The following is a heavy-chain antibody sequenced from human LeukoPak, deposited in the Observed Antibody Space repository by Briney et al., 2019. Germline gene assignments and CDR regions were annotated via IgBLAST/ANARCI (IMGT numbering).Heavy chain of an antibody. Sequence: SETLSLTCAVYGGSFSGYYWSWIRQPPGKGLEWIGEINHSGSTNYNPSLKSRVTISVDTSKNQFSLKLSSVTAADTAVYYCARVDSSGWYRDHYYYYGMDVWGQGTTVTVSS. CDR2: INHSGST. D-gene: IGHD6-19*01. V-gene: IGHV4-34*01. J-gene: IGHJ6*02. CDR3: ARVDSSGWYRDHYYYYGMDV. CDR1: GGSFSGYY.